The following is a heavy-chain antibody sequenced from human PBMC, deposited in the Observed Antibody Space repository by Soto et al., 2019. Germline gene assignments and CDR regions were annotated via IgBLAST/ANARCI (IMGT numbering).Heavy chain of an antibody. V-gene: IGHV3-33*01. CDR1: GFTFSSYG. CDR2: IWYDGSNK. D-gene: IGHD3-10*01. CDR3: ARDIYYGSGSLDY. J-gene: IGHJ4*02. Sequence: GGSLRLSCAASGFTFSSYGMHWVRQAPGKGLEWVAVIWYDGSNKYYADSVKGRFTISRDNSKNTLYLQMNSLRAEDTAVYYCARDIYYGSGSLDYWGQGTLVTVSS.